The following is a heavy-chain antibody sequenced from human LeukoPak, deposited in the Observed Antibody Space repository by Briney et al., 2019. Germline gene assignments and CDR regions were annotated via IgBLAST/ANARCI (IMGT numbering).Heavy chain of an antibody. V-gene: IGHV5-51*01. CDR1: GYSFTSYW. J-gene: IGHJ4*02. CDR3: ARHRVTIFGVVTDIDY. D-gene: IGHD3-3*01. CDR2: IYPGDSDT. Sequence: GESLKLSCKGSGYSFTSYWIGWERQMPGKGLEWLGIIYPGDSDTRYSPSFQGQVTISADKSISTAYLQWSSLKASDTAMYYCARHRVTIFGVVTDIDYWGQGTLVTVSS.